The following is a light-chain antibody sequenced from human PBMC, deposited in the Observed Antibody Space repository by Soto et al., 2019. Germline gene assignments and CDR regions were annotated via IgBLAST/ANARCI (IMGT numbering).Light chain of an antibody. J-gene: IGLJ2*01. CDR1: SSNIGAGYD. V-gene: IGLV1-40*01. CDR3: QSYDSSLTGGI. CDR2: ANN. Sequence: QAVVTQPPSVSGAPGQGVTISCTGSSSNIGAGYDVHWYQQLPGAAPKLLIFANNNRPSGVPDRFSGSKSGSSASLAITGLQAEDEGDYYCQSYDSSLTGGIFGGGTKLTVL.